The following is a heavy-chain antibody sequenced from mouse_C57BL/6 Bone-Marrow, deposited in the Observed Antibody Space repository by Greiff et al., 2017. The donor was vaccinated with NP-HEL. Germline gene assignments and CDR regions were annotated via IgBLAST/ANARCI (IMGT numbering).Heavy chain of an antibody. CDR3: ARGGVTRLFDY. CDR2: INPGSGGT. V-gene: IGHV1-54*01. D-gene: IGHD2-2*01. J-gene: IGHJ2*01. CDR1: GYAFTNYL. Sequence: VQRVESGAELVRPGTSVKVSCKASGYAFTNYLIEWVKQRPGQGLEWIGVINPGSGGTNYNEKFKGKATLTADKSSSTAYMQLSSLTSEDSAVYCWARGGVTRLFDYWGQGTTLTVSS.